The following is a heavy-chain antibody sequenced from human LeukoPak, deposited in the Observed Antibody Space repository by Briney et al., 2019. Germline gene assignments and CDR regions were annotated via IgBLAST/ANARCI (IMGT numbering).Heavy chain of an antibody. CDR1: GFTFSSYG. CDR3: AKRGAEVGATVAPGDY. V-gene: IGHV3-23*01. D-gene: IGHD1-26*01. Sequence: TGGSLRLSCAASGFTFSSYGMSWVRQAPGKGLEWVSSISGSGGRTYYADSVKGRFTISRDNSKNMLYLQMNSLRAEDTAVYYCAKRGAEVGATVAPGDYWGQGTLVTVSS. J-gene: IGHJ4*02. CDR2: ISGSGGRT.